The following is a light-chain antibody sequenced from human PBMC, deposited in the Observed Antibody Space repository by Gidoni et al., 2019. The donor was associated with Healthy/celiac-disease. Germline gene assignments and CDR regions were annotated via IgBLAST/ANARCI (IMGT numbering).Light chain of an antibody. CDR1: SSNIGSNY. Sequence: QSVLTQPPSASGPPGQRVTISCSGSSSNIGSNYVYWYQQLPGTAPKLRIYRNNQRPSGVPDRFSGSKSGTSASLAIRGLRSEDEADYYCAAWDDSLSGWVFGGGTKLTVL. J-gene: IGLJ3*02. V-gene: IGLV1-47*01. CDR2: RNN. CDR3: AAWDDSLSGWV.